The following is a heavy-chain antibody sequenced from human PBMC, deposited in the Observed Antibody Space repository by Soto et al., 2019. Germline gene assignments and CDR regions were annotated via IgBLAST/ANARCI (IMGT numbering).Heavy chain of an antibody. CDR1: GGSVSSGSYY. CDR3: ARGEVTGDLLDY. D-gene: IGHD7-27*01. V-gene: IGHV4-61*01. Sequence: SETLSLTCTVSGGSVSSGSYYWSWIRQPPGKGLEWIGYIYYSGSTNYNPSLKSRVTISVDTSKNQFSLKLSSVTAADTAVYYCARGEVTGDLLDYWGQGTLVTVSS. CDR2: IYYSGST. J-gene: IGHJ4*02.